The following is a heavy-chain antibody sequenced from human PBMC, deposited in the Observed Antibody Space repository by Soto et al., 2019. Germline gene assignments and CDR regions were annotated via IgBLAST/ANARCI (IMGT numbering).Heavy chain of an antibody. CDR2: IDGAAATT. J-gene: IGHJ4*02. Sequence: GESLKISCTASGFTSNNKWMHWVRQAPGKGLVWLSRIDGAAATTNYADSVKGRFTISRDNAKNIVFLHVNGLTDEDTAVYYCARGGAMGVDYWGQGTMVTVSS. CDR1: GFTSNNKW. D-gene: IGHD1-26*01. V-gene: IGHV3-74*01. CDR3: ARGGAMGVDY.